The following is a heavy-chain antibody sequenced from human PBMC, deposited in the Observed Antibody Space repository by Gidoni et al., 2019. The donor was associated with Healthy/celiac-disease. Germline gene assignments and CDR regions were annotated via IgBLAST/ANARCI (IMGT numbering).Heavy chain of an antibody. V-gene: IGHV3-21*01. D-gene: IGHD3-22*01. Sequence: EVQLVESGGGLVKPGGSLRRSCPASGFTFRSYSMNWVRQAPGKGLEWVSCISSSGSTIYYADSVKGRLTISRDNAKNSLYLQMNSLRAEDTAVYYCARGFPCRYYYDSSGYCPPDYWGQGTLVTVSS. CDR1: GFTFRSYS. CDR3: ARGFPCRYYYDSSGYCPPDY. J-gene: IGHJ4*02. CDR2: ISSSGSTI.